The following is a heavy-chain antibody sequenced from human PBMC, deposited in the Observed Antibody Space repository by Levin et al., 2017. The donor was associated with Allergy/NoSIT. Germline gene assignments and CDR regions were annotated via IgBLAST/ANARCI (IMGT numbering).Heavy chain of an antibody. CDR1: GGSIRSYY. Sequence: SQTLSLPCTVSGGSIRSYYWSWIRQPPGKGLEWIGYIYYSGSTNYNPSLKSRVTISVDTSKNQFSLKLSSVTAADTAVYYCARVVLGSSTTPEYNWFDPWGQGTLVTVSS. CDR3: ARVVLGSSTTPEYNWFDP. V-gene: IGHV4-59*01. CDR2: IYYSGST. J-gene: IGHJ5*02. D-gene: IGHD3-16*01.